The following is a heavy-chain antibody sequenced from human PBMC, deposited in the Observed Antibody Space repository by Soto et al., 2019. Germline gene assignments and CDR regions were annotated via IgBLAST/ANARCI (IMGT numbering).Heavy chain of an antibody. CDR3: AHSRNLITEDSQVGDFDY. Sequence: QITLKESGPTQVKPTQTLTLTCSFSGFSLNTDGEGVGWVRQPPGEALEGLALIYWDDDERYSPSLKTSLTITKDPSKTQVVLIMTNMDPVDTATYYCAHSRNLITEDSQVGDFDYWGQGTLVTVSS. V-gene: IGHV2-5*02. D-gene: IGHD3-10*01. J-gene: IGHJ4*02. CDR2: IYWDDDE. CDR1: GFSLNTDGEG.